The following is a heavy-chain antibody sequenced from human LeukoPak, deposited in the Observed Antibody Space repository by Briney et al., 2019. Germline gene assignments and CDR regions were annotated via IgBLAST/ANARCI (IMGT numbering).Heavy chain of an antibody. CDR2: INPNSGGT. V-gene: IGHV1-2*02. D-gene: IGHD3-10*01. J-gene: IGHJ3*02. CDR3: ARVHYYGSGSYYAAFDI. Sequence: ASVKVSCKASGYTFTGYYMHWVRQAPGQGLEWMGWINPNSGGTNYAQKFQGRVTMTRDTSISTAYMELSRLRSDDTAVYYCARVHYYGSGSYYAAFDIWGQGTMVTVSS. CDR1: GYTFTGYY.